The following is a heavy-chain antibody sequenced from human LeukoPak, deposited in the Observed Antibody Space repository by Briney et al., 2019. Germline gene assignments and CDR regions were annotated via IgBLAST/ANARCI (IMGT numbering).Heavy chain of an antibody. D-gene: IGHD5-12*01. CDR3: ARVGGYSGYDYSSRHGMDV. J-gene: IGHJ6*02. CDR2: IYHSGST. V-gene: IGHV4-30-4*01. CDR1: GGSISSGDYY. Sequence: PSETLSLTCTVSGGSISSGDYYWSWIRQPPGKGLEWIGYIYHSGSTYYNPSLKSRVTISVDTSKNQFSLKLSSVTAADTAVYYCARVGGYSGYDYSSRHGMDVWGQGTTVTVSS.